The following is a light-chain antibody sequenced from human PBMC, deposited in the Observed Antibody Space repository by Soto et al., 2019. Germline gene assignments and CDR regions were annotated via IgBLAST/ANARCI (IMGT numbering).Light chain of an antibody. CDR2: GAS. CDR1: QSVGIN. CDR3: QQYDNWPYT. V-gene: IGKV3-15*01. Sequence: EIVMTQSPGTLSVSPGERATLSCRASQSVGINVAWYQQKPGQAPRLLIYGASTRATGIPARFSGSGSGTEFTLTISSLQSEDFVAYYCQQYDNWPYTFGQGTKLEIK. J-gene: IGKJ2*01.